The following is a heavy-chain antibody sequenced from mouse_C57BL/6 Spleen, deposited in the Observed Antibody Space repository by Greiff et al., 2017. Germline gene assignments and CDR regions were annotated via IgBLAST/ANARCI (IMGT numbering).Heavy chain of an antibody. J-gene: IGHJ2*01. CDR3: ARWALPGSCDY. D-gene: IGHD5-5*01. Sequence: VQLQQSGAELVKPGASVKISCKASGYAFSSYWMNWVKQRPGKGLEWIGQIYPGDGDTNYNGKFKGKATLTADKSSSTAYMQLSSLTSEDSAVYFCARWALPGSCDYWGQGTTLTVSS. CDR1: GYAFSSYW. V-gene: IGHV1-80*01. CDR2: IYPGDGDT.